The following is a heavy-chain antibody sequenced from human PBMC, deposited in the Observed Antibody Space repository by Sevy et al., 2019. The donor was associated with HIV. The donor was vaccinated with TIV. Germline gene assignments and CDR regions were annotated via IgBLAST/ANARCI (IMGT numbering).Heavy chain of an antibody. J-gene: IGHJ2*01. CDR3: VIAGCTFDSYCYFDL. Sequence: GGSLRLSCAASGFTFTDYDMHWVRQGSGRGLEWVSGISPVDDTNYPDFLKGRFTISKENANKSLFLQINILRAEDTAVYYCVIAGCTFDSYCYFDLLGRGTLFTVSS. V-gene: IGHV3-13*01. D-gene: IGHD2-8*01. CDR2: ISPVDDT. CDR1: GFTFTDYD.